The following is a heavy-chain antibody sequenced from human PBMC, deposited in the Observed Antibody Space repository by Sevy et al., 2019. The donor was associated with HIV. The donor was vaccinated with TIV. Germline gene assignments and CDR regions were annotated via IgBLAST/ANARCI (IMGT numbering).Heavy chain of an antibody. D-gene: IGHD2-2*01. CDR1: AGSISSDGYY. CDR3: ARDSCTSPSCQHWGYYALDV. Sequence: TLSLTCTVSAGSISSDGYYWSWIRQHPGKGLEWIGYIYYNGNSDYNPSLKRRVAISVDTSKNQFSLRLSSVTTAETAVYYCARDSCTSPSCQHWGYYALDVWGQGTTVTVSS. J-gene: IGHJ6*02. CDR2: IYYNGNS. V-gene: IGHV4-31*03.